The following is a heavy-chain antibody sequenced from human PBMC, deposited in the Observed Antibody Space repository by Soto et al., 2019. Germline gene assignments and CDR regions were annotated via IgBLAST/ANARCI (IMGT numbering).Heavy chain of an antibody. Sequence: SGPTLVNPTQTLTLTCTFSGFSLSTSGMCVSWIRQPPGKALEWLALIDWDDDKYYSTSLKTRLTISKDTSKNQVVLTMTNMDPVDTATYYCARGSGASYESSGSNPVSYGMDVWGQGTTVTVSS. CDR1: GFSLSTSGMC. V-gene: IGHV2-70*01. J-gene: IGHJ6*02. CDR2: IDWDDDK. CDR3: ARGSGASYESSGSNPVSYGMDV. D-gene: IGHD3-22*01.